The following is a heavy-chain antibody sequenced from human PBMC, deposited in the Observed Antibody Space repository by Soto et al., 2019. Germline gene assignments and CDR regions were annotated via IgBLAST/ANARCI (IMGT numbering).Heavy chain of an antibody. CDR1: VGSFSGYY. V-gene: IGHV4-34*01. J-gene: IGHJ5*02. CDR3: ARPRYCSGGSCYFRGENWFDP. CDR2: INHIGST. Sequence: SETLSLTCAVYVGSFSGYYWSWIRHPPGKGLEWIGEINHIGSTNYNPSLKSRVTISVDTSKNQFSLKLSSVTAADTAVYYCARPRYCSGGSCYFRGENWFDPWGQGTQVTVSS. D-gene: IGHD2-15*01.